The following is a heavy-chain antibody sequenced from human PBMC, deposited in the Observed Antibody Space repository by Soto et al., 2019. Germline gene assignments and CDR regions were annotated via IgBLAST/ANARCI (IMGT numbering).Heavy chain of an antibody. J-gene: IGHJ3*02. V-gene: IGHV4-30-4*02. CDR2: IYYSGST. D-gene: IGHD2-15*01. Sequence: PSETLSLTCTVSGGSISSADYYWSWIRQPPGKGLEWIGYIYYSGSTYYNPSLKSRVTISVDTSKNQFSLKLSSVTAADTAVYYCARYSDIVVVVADAFDIWGQGTMVTVSS. CDR3: ARYSDIVVVVADAFDI. CDR1: GGSISSADYY.